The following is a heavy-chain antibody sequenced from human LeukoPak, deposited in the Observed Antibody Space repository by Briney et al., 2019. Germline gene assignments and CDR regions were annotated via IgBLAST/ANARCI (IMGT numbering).Heavy chain of an antibody. Sequence: GGSLRLSCVASGFTFDDYAMHWVRQVPGQGLEWVSGISWNSGDIHYADSVKGRFTISRDNAKNSLYLQMNSLRAEDTALYYYARDGYYYGLDVWGQGTTVTVSS. V-gene: IGHV3-9*01. CDR3: ARDGYYYGLDV. J-gene: IGHJ6*02. CDR1: GFTFDDYA. CDR2: ISWNSGDI.